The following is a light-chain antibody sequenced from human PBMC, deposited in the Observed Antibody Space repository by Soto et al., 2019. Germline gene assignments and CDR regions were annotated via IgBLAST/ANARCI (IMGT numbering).Light chain of an antibody. CDR3: QQYDNWPTLT. J-gene: IGKJ4*01. Sequence: EIVMTQSPATLSVSPGERATLSCRASQSVSRSLAWYQQKPGQAPRLLIYDASTRATGIPARFSGIGSGTEFILTITSLQSEDFAVYYCQQYDNWPTLTFGGGTKV. CDR1: QSVSRS. V-gene: IGKV3-15*01. CDR2: DAS.